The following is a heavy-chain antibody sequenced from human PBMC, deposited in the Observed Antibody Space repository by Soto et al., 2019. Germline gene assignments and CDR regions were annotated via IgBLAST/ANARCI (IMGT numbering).Heavy chain of an antibody. D-gene: IGHD6-19*01. Sequence: HVTLKESGPVLVKPTETLTLTCTVSGFSLSNGKVGVSWIRQPPGKALEWLAHIFSNDEKSYRTSLKSRLTISEGTSKRQVVLTMTNVDPVDTATYYCARILFGRAVAGGYFYMDVWGKGTTVTVSS. CDR3: ARILFGRAVAGGYFYMDV. V-gene: IGHV2-26*01. J-gene: IGHJ6*03. CDR2: IFSNDEK. CDR1: GFSLSNGKVG.